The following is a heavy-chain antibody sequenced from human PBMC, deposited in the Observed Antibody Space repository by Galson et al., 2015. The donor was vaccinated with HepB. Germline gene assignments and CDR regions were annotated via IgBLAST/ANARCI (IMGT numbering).Heavy chain of an antibody. CDR1: GYTFTSYG. D-gene: IGHD6-13*01. V-gene: IGHV1-18*01. Sequence: SVKVSCKASGYTFTSYGISWVRQAPGQGLEWMGWISTYNDNTNYAQKLQGRITMTTDTSTSTAYMELRSLRSDDTAVYYCASCRSAAPGTCAHYWGPGTLVTVSS. CDR3: ASCRSAAPGTCAHY. CDR2: ISTYNDNT. J-gene: IGHJ4*02.